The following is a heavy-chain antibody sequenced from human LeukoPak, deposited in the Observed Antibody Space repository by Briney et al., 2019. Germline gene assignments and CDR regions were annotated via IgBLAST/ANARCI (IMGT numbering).Heavy chain of an antibody. CDR3: ARGRYSYGYDVDNNWFDP. CDR1: GGSFSGYY. J-gene: IGHJ5*02. D-gene: IGHD5-18*01. CDR2: INHSGST. Sequence: PSETLSLTCAVYGGSFSGYYWSWLRQPPGKGLEWIGEINHSGSTYYNPSLKSRVPISVDTSKNQFSLKLSSVTAADTAVYYCARGRYSYGYDVDNNWFDPWGQGTLVTVSS. V-gene: IGHV4-34*01.